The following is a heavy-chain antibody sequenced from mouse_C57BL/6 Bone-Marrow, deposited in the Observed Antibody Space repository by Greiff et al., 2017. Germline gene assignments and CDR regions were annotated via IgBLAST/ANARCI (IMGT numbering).Heavy chain of an antibody. CDR1: GFTFSSYA. D-gene: IGHD6-5*01. CDR3: ASLYYFDY. V-gene: IGHV5-4*03. CDR2: LSDGGSYT. Sequence: EVKLMESGGGLVKPGGSLKLSCAASGFTFSSYALSWVRQTPDKRLEWVATLSDGGSYTYYPDNVKGRFTISRDNAKNNLYLQMSHLKSEDTAMYYCASLYYFDYWGQGTTLTVSS. J-gene: IGHJ2*01.